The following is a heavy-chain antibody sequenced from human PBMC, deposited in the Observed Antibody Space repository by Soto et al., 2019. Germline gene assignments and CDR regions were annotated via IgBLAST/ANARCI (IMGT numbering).Heavy chain of an antibody. D-gene: IGHD3-3*01. J-gene: IGHJ6*01. CDR2: IYDTGISGYTPST. CDR1: VGSITSSY. Sequence: SETLSLTCTVSVGSITSSYWSWSRRHPAKGLEWIAYIYDTGISGYTPSTSYNPSLKWLGSMSVDTSTSQLSLKLTSVTAAATDVYYCARGSDAFFFYGLDGWGQGITV. CDR3: ARGSDAFFFYGLDG. V-gene: IGHV4-59*01.